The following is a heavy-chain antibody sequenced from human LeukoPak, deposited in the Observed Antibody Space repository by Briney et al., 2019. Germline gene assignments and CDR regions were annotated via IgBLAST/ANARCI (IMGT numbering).Heavy chain of an antibody. CDR3: ATGITIFGVVNAFDI. V-gene: IGHV1-69-2*01. CDR1: GYTFTDYY. D-gene: IGHD3-3*01. CDR2: VDPEDGET. Sequence: ASVKVSCKVSGYTFTDYYMHWVQQAPGKGLEWMGLVDPEDGETIYAEKFQGRVTITADTSTDTAYMELSSLRSEDTAVYYCATGITIFGVVNAFDIWGQGTMVTVSS. J-gene: IGHJ3*02.